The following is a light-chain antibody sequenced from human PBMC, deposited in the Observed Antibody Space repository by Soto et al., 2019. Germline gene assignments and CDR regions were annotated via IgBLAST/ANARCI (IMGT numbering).Light chain of an antibody. CDR3: QQGYSTPYT. CDR2: AAS. CDR1: QSISNY. V-gene: IGKV1-39*01. Sequence: DIQMTQSPSSLSASIGDRVTITCRARQSISNYLNWYQQTPGKSPKLLIYAASSLQSGVPSRFSGRGYATDFTLTISSLQPEDFATYYCQQGYSTPYTFGQGTKLEIK. J-gene: IGKJ2*01.